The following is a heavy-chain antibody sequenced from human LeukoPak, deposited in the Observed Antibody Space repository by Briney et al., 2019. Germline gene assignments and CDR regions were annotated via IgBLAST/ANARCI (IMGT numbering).Heavy chain of an antibody. CDR3: ARVQFRAAPRAGHYYYYMDV. J-gene: IGHJ6*03. CDR1: GGSFSGYY. Sequence: SETLSLTCAVYGGSFSGYYWSWIRQPPGKGLEWIGEINHSGSTNYNPSLKSRVTISVDTSKNQFSLKLSSVTAADTAVYYCARVQFRAAPRAGHYYYYMDVWGKGTTVTVSS. CDR2: INHSGST. V-gene: IGHV4-34*01. D-gene: IGHD6-19*01.